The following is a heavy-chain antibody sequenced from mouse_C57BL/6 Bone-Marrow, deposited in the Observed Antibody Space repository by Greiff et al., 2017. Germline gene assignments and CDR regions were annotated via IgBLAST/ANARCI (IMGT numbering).Heavy chain of an antibody. CDR3: ARVGDGYWYFDV. CDR2: INPNNGGT. D-gene: IGHD2-3*01. Sequence: VQLKESGPELVKPGASVKMSCKASGYTFTDYNMHWVKQSHGKSLEWIGYINPNNGGTSYNQKFKGKATLTVNKSSSTAYMELRSLTSEDSAVYYCARVGDGYWYFDVWGTGTTVTVSS. V-gene: IGHV1-22*01. J-gene: IGHJ1*03. CDR1: GYTFTDYN.